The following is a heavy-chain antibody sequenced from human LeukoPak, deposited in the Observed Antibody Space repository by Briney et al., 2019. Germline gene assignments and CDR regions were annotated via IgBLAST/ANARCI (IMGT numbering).Heavy chain of an antibody. V-gene: IGHV3-11*01. CDR2: ISSSGSTI. Sequence: GGSLRLSCAASGFTFSDYFMSWIRQAPGKGLEWVSYISSSGSTIYYADSVKGRFTISRDNAKNSLYLQMNSLRAEDTAVYYCARSKRYSSSSPLNWFDPWGQGTLVTVSS. J-gene: IGHJ5*02. CDR3: ARSKRYSSSSPLNWFDP. CDR1: GFTFSDYF. D-gene: IGHD6-13*01.